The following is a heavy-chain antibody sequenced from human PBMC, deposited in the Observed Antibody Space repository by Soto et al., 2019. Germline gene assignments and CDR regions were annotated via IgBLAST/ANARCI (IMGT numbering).Heavy chain of an antibody. D-gene: IGHD2-15*01. CDR3: AKDQGIVVVVAATSDY. V-gene: IGHV3-23*01. Sequence: GGSLRLSCAASGFTFSSYAMSWVRQAPGKGLEWVSAISGSGGSTYYADSVKGRFTISRDNSKNTLYLQMNSLRAEDTAVYYCAKDQGIVVVVAATSDYWGQGTLVTVSS. J-gene: IGHJ4*02. CDR2: ISGSGGST. CDR1: GFTFSSYA.